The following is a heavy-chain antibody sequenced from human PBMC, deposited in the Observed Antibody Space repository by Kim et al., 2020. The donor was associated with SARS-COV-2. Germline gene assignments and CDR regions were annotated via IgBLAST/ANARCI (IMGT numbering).Heavy chain of an antibody. Sequence: YTHYIESVKGRFTISRDNAKNSLYLQMNNLRPEDTAVYYCVREQQEGFDYWGQGTLVTVSS. J-gene: IGHJ4*02. CDR3: VREQQEGFDY. V-gene: IGHV3-11*06. CDR2: YT.